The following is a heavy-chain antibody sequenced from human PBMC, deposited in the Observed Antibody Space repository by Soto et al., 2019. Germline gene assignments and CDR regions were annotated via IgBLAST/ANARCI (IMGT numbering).Heavy chain of an antibody. V-gene: IGHV4-61*08. Sequence: SETLSLTCTVSGGSISSGGYYWSWIRQHPGKGLEWIGYVFYSGSTNYNPSLKSRVTISVDTSKNQFSLKLSSVTAADTAVYYCAKEICDPNGCYGRWLDPWGQGTLVTVSS. CDR3: AKEICDPNGCYGRWLDP. CDR2: VFYSGST. D-gene: IGHD2-15*01. J-gene: IGHJ5*02. CDR1: GGSISSGGYY.